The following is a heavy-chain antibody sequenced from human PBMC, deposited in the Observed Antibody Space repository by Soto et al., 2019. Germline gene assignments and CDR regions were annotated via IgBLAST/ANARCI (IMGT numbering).Heavy chain of an antibody. CDR1: GGTFSSYV. Sequence: QVHLVQSGAEVKKPGSSLKVSCKASGGTFSSYVISWVRQAPGQGLEWMGGIISIFGTANYTQKFQGRVTITADESTGTAFMELRSLRSDDTAVYYCARREDDFWSGYRLGMDVWGQGTPVTVSS. CDR3: ARREDDFWSGYRLGMDV. V-gene: IGHV1-69*12. J-gene: IGHJ6*02. CDR2: IISIFGTA. D-gene: IGHD3-3*01.